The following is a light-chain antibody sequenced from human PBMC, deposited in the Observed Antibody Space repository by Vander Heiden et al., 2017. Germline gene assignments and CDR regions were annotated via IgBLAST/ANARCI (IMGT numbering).Light chain of an antibody. V-gene: IGKV3-20*01. CDR1: QSVSSSY. CDR3: QHYGSSPLFT. CDR2: GAS. Sequence: EIVLTPSPGTLSLSPGERATLSCRASQSVSSSYLTWYQQKPGQAPRLLIYGASSRATAIPDRFSGSGSGTDFTLTISRLEPEDFAVYYCQHYGSSPLFTFGPGTKVDIK. J-gene: IGKJ3*01.